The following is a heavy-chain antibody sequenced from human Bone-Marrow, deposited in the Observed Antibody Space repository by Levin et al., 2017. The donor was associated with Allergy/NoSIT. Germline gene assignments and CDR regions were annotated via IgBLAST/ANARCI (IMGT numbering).Heavy chain of an antibody. V-gene: IGHV1-2*02. CDR1: GNTFIDFY. CDR2: INPRNAVT. D-gene: IGHD2-21*02. CDR3: AGDVTGARGC. Sequence: ASVKVSCKAAGNTFIDFYIHWVRQAPGQGFEWLGWINPRNAVTSYAQKFQDRVTLTRDTFTNTVYMELSGLTSDDMAVYYCAGDVTGARGCWGQGTLVSVSS. J-gene: IGHJ1*01.